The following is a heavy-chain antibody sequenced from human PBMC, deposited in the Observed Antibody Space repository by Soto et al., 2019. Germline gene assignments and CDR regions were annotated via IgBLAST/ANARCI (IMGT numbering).Heavy chain of an antibody. V-gene: IGHV4-39*01. Sequence: PSETLSLTCTVSGGSISSSSYYWGWIRQPPGKGLEWIGSFYYCGSTYYNPSLKSRVTISVDTSKNQFSLKLSFLTAADTSVYYCARHRRAIVSGPNNWFDPWGQGTLVTVS. CDR3: ARHRRAIVSGPNNWFDP. J-gene: IGHJ5*02. D-gene: IGHD2-15*01. CDR2: FYYCGST. CDR1: GGSISSSSYY.